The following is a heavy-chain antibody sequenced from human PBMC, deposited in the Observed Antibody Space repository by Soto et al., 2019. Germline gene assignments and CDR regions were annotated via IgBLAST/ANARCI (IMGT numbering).Heavy chain of an antibody. D-gene: IGHD1-26*01. V-gene: IGHV4-39*01. Sequence: PSETLSLTCTVSGGSISSGPYSWGWIRQPPGEGLEWIGSIYYSGSTYYSPSLKSRVTISVDTSKNQFSLKLSSVTAADTAVYYCARRGLVGATTFDYWGQGTLVTVSS. CDR2: IYYSGST. CDR1: GGSISSGPYS. CDR3: ARRGLVGATTFDY. J-gene: IGHJ4*02.